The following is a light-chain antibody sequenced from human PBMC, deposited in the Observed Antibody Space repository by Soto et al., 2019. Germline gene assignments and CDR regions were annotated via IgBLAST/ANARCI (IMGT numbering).Light chain of an antibody. J-gene: IGKJ2*01. CDR3: QQYASSPMYT. CDR2: GAS. Sequence: EIVLTQSPGTLSLSPGERATLSCRASQSVSSSYLAWYQQKPGQAPRLLIYGASSRATGIPDRFSGSGSGTDFTLTISRLEPEDFAVYYCQQYASSPMYTFGQGTKLQLK. V-gene: IGKV3-20*01. CDR1: QSVSSSY.